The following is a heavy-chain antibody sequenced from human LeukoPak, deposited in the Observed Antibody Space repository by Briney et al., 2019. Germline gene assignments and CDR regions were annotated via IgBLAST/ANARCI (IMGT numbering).Heavy chain of an antibody. Sequence: ASVTVSGKASGYTFTSYYMHWVRQAPGQGLEWMGIINPSGGSTSYAQKFQGRVTVTRDTSTSTVYLELSSLRSEDTAVYYCARGTWYSSGSYPLDYWGQGTLVTVSS. CDR1: GYTFTSYY. CDR2: INPSGGST. V-gene: IGHV1-46*01. J-gene: IGHJ4*02. D-gene: IGHD6-19*01. CDR3: ARGTWYSSGSYPLDY.